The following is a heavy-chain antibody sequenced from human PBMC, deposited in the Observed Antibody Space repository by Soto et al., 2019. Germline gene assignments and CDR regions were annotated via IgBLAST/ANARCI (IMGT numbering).Heavy chain of an antibody. V-gene: IGHV1-3*01. CDR2: INAGNGNT. CDR3: ARARGRLIVVVVAALPYYGMDV. J-gene: IGHJ6*02. Sequence: ASVKVSCKASGFTFTSSAMQWVRQARGQRLEWKGRINAGNGNTKYSQKFQGRVTITRDTSASTAYMELSSLRSEDTAVYYCARARGRLIVVVVAALPYYGMDVWGQGTTVTVSS. CDR1: GFTFTSSA. D-gene: IGHD2-15*01.